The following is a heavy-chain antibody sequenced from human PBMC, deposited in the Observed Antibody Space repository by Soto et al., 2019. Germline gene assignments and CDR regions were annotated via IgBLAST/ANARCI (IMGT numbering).Heavy chain of an antibody. CDR2: MSSDGSKI. D-gene: IGHD1-26*01. Sequence: QVQLVESGGGAVQPGESLRLSCVASGFDFTYYAMHWVRQAPGKGLESVAVMSSDGSKIHHTDSVKGRFTISRDNSKNXLYLQMNSLRKEDTAVYFXAKDXGVGGTLGLFDYWGQGTLVSVSS. CDR1: GFDFTYYA. J-gene: IGHJ4*02. CDR3: AKDXGVGGTLGLFDY. V-gene: IGHV3-30*18.